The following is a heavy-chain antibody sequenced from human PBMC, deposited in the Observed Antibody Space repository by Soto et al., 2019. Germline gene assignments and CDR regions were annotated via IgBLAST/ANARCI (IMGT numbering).Heavy chain of an antibody. V-gene: IGHV4-34*01. D-gene: IGHD3-3*01. J-gene: IGHJ6*02. CDR1: GGSLSHYY. CDR2: INHSGRT. Sequence: QVQLQQWGAGLLKPSETLSLTCAVYGGSLSHYYWSWIRQSPGKGLEWIGEINHSGRTNYNPSLKRQVTRSVETSKNQVSLKLRYVTAADTAVYNCVRECSNDVWSYYYGIDVWGQGTTVTVS. CDR3: VRECSNDVWSYYYGIDV.